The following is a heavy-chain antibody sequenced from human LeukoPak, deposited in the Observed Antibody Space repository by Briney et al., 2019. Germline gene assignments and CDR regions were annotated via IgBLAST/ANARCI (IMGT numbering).Heavy chain of an antibody. V-gene: IGHV1-69*06. CDR2: IIPIFGTA. J-gene: IGHJ3*02. CDR3: ARGQYYYDSSGYHDAFDI. CDR1: VGTFSSYA. Sequence: SVKVSCKASVGTFSSYAISWVRQAPGQGREWMGGIIPIFGTANYAQKFQGRVTITADKSTSTAYMELSGLRSEDTAVYYCARGQYYYDSSGYHDAFDIWGQGTMVTVS. D-gene: IGHD3-22*01.